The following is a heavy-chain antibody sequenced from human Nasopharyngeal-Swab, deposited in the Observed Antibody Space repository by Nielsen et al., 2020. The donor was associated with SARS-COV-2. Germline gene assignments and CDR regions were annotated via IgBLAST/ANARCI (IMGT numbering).Heavy chain of an antibody. CDR1: GYTFASFD. CDR2: VNPNNGNT. CDR3: ARGGWGIHTSNWFVGY. V-gene: IGHV1-8*01. J-gene: IGHJ4*02. Sequence: ASVKVSCKASGYTFASFDINWVRQAAGQGLEWMGWVNPNNGNTVYAQKFQGRVTMTRNTSISTAYMELSSLRSDDTAVYYCARGGWGIHTSNWFVGYWGQGSLVTVSP. D-gene: IGHD6-13*01.